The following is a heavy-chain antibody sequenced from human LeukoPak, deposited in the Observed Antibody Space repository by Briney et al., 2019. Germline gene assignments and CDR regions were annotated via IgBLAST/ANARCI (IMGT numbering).Heavy chain of an antibody. CDR1: GGSISSYN. D-gene: IGHD3-10*01. CDR3: AGAGSGIYYGMDV. CDR2: IYYSGST. J-gene: IGHJ6*02. Sequence: SETLSLTCTVSGGSISSYNWSWIRQPPGKRLEWIGHIYYSGSTNYNPSLKSRVTISVDTSRNQFSLSPTSVTAADTAVYYCAGAGSGIYYGMDVWGQGTTVTVSS. V-gene: IGHV4-59*01.